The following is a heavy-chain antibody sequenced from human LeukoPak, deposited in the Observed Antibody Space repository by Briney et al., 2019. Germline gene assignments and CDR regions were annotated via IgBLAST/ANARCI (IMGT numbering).Heavy chain of an antibody. CDR1: GFTFSSYA. J-gene: IGHJ1*01. CDR3: AKGPVYYFDSSAPYPEYFQP. CDR2: LSVVGNGT. D-gene: IGHD3-22*01. V-gene: IGHV3-23*01. Sequence: QTGGSLRLSCAASGFTFSSYAMSWVRQAPGKGLDWVSTLSVVGNGTYYEDSVQGRFTISRDSSKNTLYLQMNSLRAEDTAVYFCAKGPVYYFDSSAPYPEYFQPWGQGTLVTVSS.